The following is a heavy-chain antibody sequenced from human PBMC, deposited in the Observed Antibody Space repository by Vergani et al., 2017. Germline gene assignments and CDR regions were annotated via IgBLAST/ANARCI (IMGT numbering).Heavy chain of an antibody. CDR2: IYPADSDT. J-gene: IGHJ4*02. D-gene: IGHD5-18*01. V-gene: IGHV5-51*01. CDR1: GYSFTSYW. Sequence: EVELVQSGPEMRKPGESLKISCKGSGYSFTSYWIGWVRQMPGKGLEWMGIIYPADSDTRYSPSFQGQVTISADKSISTAYLQWSSLKASDTAMYYCARHRVYSYGDFDYWGPGTLVTVSS. CDR3: ARHRVYSYGDFDY.